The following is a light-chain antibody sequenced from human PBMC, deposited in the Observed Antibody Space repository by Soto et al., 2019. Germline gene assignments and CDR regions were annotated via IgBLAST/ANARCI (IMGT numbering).Light chain of an antibody. Sequence: EIVLTQSPGTLSLSPGERASLSCRASQSISSTYLTWYHQKPGQAPRLLIYDASRRATGIPDRFSGSGSGTEFTLTISSLQSEDYAVYYCHQYNNWPPWTFGQGTKVDIK. V-gene: IGKV3-20*01. CDR1: QSISSTY. J-gene: IGKJ1*01. CDR2: DAS. CDR3: HQYNNWPPWT.